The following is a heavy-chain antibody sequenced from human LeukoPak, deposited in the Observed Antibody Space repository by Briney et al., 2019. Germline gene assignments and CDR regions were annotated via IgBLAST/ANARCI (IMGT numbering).Heavy chain of an antibody. V-gene: IGHV4-59*01. D-gene: IGHD3-22*01. J-gene: IGHJ5*02. CDR3: ARVLSKYYDSSGYYLGSGFDP. CDR2: IYYSGRT. Sequence: SETLSLTCTVSGASISSYYCSWVRPPPGKGLEWVGYIYYSGRTNYHPSLKSPLTISVETSKNQFSLKLSSVTAADTAVYYCARVLSKYYDSSGYYLGSGFDPWGEGTLVTVSS. CDR1: GASISSYY.